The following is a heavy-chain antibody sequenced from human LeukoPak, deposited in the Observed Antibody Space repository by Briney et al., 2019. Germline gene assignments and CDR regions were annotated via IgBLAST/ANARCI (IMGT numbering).Heavy chain of an antibody. CDR3: TSGVGCTSCYKPVDYYYYGMDV. V-gene: IGHV3-64*01. Sequence: GGSLRLSCAASGFTFSSYAMHWVRQAPGKGLEYVSAISSNGGSTYYANSVKGRFTISRDNSKNTLYLQMGSLRAEDMAVYYCTSGVGCTSCYKPVDYYYYGMDVWGQGTTVTVSS. D-gene: IGHD2-2*02. CDR1: GFTFSSYA. CDR2: ISSNGGST. J-gene: IGHJ6*02.